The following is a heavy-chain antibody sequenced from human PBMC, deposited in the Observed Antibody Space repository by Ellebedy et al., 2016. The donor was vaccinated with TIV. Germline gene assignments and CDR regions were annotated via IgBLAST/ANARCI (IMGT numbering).Heavy chain of an antibody. V-gene: IGHV1-69*13. CDR2: IIPIFGTA. CDR3: ARGSEDSGYLYGIQH. D-gene: IGHD3-22*01. CDR1: GGTFSSYA. J-gene: IGHJ1*01. Sequence: AASVKVSCKASGGTFSSYAISWVRQAPGQGLEWMGGIIPIFGTANYAQKFQGRVTITADESTSTAYMELSSLRSEDTAVYYCARGSEDSGYLYGIQHWGQGTLVTVSS.